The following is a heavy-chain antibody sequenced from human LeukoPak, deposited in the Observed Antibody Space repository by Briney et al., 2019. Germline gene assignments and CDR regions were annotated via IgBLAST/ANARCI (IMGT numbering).Heavy chain of an antibody. CDR1: GFTFSNFG. V-gene: IGHV3-30*19. CDR3: ARGQGRDYGDYDWFDP. CDR2: IWCDGSNK. Sequence: GGSLRLSCVASGFTFSNFGMHWVRQAPGKGLEWVAVIWCDGSNKYYADSVKGRFTISRDNSKNTLSLRMNSLRAEDTAVYYCARGQGRDYGDYDWFDPWGQGTLVTVSS. J-gene: IGHJ5*02. D-gene: IGHD4-17*01.